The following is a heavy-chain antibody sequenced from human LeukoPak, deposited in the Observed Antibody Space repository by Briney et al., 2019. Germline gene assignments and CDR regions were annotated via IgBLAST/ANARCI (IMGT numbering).Heavy chain of an antibody. V-gene: IGHV4-38-2*02. CDR2: IYYSGST. CDR1: GFTFSDYY. Sequence: GSLRLSCAASGFTFSDYYMSWIRQAPGKGLEWIGSIYYSGSTYYNPSLKSRVTISVDTSKNQFSLKLSSVTAADTAVYYCARDGSIAVAGTRPFDYWGQGTLVTVSS. CDR3: ARDGSIAVAGTRPFDY. D-gene: IGHD6-19*01. J-gene: IGHJ4*02.